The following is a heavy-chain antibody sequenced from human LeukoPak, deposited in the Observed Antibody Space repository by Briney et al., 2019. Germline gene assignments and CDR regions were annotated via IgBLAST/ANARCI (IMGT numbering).Heavy chain of an antibody. Sequence: PGGSLRLSCAASGFTFSSYSMNWVRQAPGKGLEWVSSISSSSSYIYYADSVKGRFTISRDNSKNTLYLQMNSLRAEDTAVYYCYQEIAAAGTVYWGQGTLVTVSS. J-gene: IGHJ4*02. CDR2: ISSSSSYI. CDR1: GFTFSSYS. CDR3: YQEIAAAGTVY. D-gene: IGHD6-13*01. V-gene: IGHV3-21*01.